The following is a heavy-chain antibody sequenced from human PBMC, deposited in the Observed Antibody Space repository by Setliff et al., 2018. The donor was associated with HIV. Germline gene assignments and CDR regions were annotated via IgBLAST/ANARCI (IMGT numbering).Heavy chain of an antibody. Sequence: PSETLSLTCTVSGGSISSETFSWNWIRQPAGKGLEWIGRIYTSGSTGYNPSLKSRVTMSVDTSKNQFSLKLSSVTAADTAVYYCARGGYYYYFGVDVWGQGTTVTVSS. V-gene: IGHV4-61*02. CDR3: ARGGYYYYFGVDV. CDR2: IYTSGST. J-gene: IGHJ6*02. CDR1: GGSISSETFS. D-gene: IGHD3-16*01.